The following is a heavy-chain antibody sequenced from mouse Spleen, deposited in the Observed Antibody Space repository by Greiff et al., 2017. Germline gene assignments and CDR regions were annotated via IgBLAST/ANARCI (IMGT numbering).Heavy chain of an antibody. J-gene: IGHJ2*01. CDR2: IDPETGGT. V-gene: IGHV1-15*01. CDR3: TRRKGYYFDY. CDR1: GYTFTDYE. Sequence: QVQLQQPGAELVRPGASVTLSCKASGYTFTDYEMHWVKQTPVHGLEWIGAIDPETGGTAYNQKFKGKAILTADKSSSTAYMELRSLTSEDSAVYYCTRRKGYYFDYWGQGTTLTVSS.